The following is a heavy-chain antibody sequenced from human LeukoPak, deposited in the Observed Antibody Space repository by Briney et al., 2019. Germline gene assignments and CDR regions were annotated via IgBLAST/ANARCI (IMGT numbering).Heavy chain of an antibody. CDR3: ARVVTIFGVVPDCFDY. V-gene: IGHV3-66*01. J-gene: IGHJ4*02. Sequence: GGSLRLSCAASGFTVSSNYMSWVRQAPGKGLEWVSVIYSGGSTYYADSAKGRFTISRDNSKNTLYLQMNSLRAEDTAVYYCARVVTIFGVVPDCFDYWGQGTLVTVSS. CDR2: IYSGGST. CDR1: GFTVSSNY. D-gene: IGHD3-3*01.